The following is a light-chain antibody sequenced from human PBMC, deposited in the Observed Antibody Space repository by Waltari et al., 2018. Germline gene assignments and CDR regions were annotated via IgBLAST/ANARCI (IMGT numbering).Light chain of an antibody. CDR1: NSDVGGYDY. V-gene: IGLV2-23*02. CDR3: SSYAGGNNLL. Sequence: QSALTQPASVSGSPGQSITIPCRRTNSDVGGYDYVSWYQHHPGKAPKLIIYDVTKGPSGVSNRFSGSKSGNTASLTISGLQAEDEADYYCSSYAGGNNLLFGGGTKVTVL. CDR2: DVT. J-gene: IGLJ2*01.